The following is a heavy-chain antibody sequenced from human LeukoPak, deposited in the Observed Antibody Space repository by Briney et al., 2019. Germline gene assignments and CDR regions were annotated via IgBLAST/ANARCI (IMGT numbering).Heavy chain of an antibody. CDR2: IYSGGSR. CDR1: GFTFCTSG. Sequence: GGSLRLSCATSGFTFCTSGMTRVRQAPGQGVECVSVIYSGGSRYYTDSVRGRFTISRDISKNTLYLQMNSLRDEDTAVYYCARDFYGDWAFDIWGQGTMVTVSS. D-gene: IGHD4-17*01. V-gene: IGHV3-23*03. J-gene: IGHJ3*02. CDR3: ARDFYGDWAFDI.